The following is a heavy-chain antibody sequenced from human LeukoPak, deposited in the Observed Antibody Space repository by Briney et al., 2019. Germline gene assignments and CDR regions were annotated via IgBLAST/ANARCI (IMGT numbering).Heavy chain of an antibody. V-gene: IGHV1-69*06. CDR3: ARGGYCSTSCYPYFDY. CDR1: GGTFSSYA. CDR2: IIPIFGTA. Sequence: SVKVSCKASGGTFSSYAISWVRQAPGQGLEWMGGIIPIFGTANYAQKFQGRVTITADKSTSTAYMELSSLRSEDTAAYYCARGGYCSTSCYPYFDYWGQGTLVTVSS. J-gene: IGHJ4*02. D-gene: IGHD2-2*01.